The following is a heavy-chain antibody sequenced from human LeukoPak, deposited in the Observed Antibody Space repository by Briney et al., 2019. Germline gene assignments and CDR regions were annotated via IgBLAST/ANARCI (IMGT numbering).Heavy chain of an antibody. Sequence: PGGSLRLSCAASGFTFSSYWMSWVRQAPGKGLEWVANIKQDGSEKYYVDSVKGRFTISRDNAKNSLYLQMNSLRAEDTAVYYCARDAPNYGDPPHDAFDIWGQGTMVTVSS. D-gene: IGHD4-17*01. CDR3: ARDAPNYGDPPHDAFDI. J-gene: IGHJ3*02. CDR1: GFTFSSYW. V-gene: IGHV3-7*01. CDR2: IKQDGSEK.